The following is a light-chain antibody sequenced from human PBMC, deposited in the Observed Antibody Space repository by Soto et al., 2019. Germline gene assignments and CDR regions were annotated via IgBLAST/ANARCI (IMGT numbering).Light chain of an antibody. CDR1: SSDVGGYNY. CDR3: SSYAGSSNV. CDR2: EVN. Sequence: QSVLTQPPSASGSPGQSVAIYCNGTSSDVGGYNYVSWYQQHPGKAPKLMIYEVNKRPSGVPDRFSGSKSGNTASLTVSGLQAEGEADYYCSSYAGSSNVFGTGTKLTVL. V-gene: IGLV2-8*01. J-gene: IGLJ1*01.